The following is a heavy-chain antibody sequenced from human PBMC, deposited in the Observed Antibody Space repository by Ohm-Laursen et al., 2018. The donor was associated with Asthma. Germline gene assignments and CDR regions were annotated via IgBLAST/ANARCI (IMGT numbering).Heavy chain of an antibody. CDR2: IYSTGST. D-gene: IGHD1-1*01. CDR1: GASFSTYY. V-gene: IGHV4-4*08. J-gene: IGHJ4*02. Sequence: SETLSLTCTLSGASFSTYYWGWIRQPPGKGLEWIGYIYSTGSTNYNPSLESRVTISVDTSKNQFSLKLSFVTAADTAVYYCARGPMHDYYFDNWGQGTLVTVSS. CDR3: ARGPMHDYYFDN.